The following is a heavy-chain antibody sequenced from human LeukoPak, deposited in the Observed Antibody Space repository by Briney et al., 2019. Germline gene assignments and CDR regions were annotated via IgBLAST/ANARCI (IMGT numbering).Heavy chain of an antibody. D-gene: IGHD6-13*01. J-gene: IGHJ4*02. CDR3: ARDSSSPN. Sequence: SETLSLTCTVSGGSISSSSYYWGWIRQPPGKGLEWIGSIYYSGSTYYNPSLKSRVTISVDTSKNQFSLKLSSVTAADTAVYYCARDSSSPNWGQGTLVTVSS. CDR1: GGSISSSSYY. CDR2: IYYSGST. V-gene: IGHV4-39*07.